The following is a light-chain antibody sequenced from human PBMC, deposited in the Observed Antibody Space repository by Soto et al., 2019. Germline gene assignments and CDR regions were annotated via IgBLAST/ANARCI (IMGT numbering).Light chain of an antibody. CDR2: NDN. V-gene: IGLV1-44*01. CDR3: AAGDDSLNGPV. J-gene: IGLJ3*02. CDR1: SSTIGSSP. Sequence: QSVLTQPPSASGTPGQRVTISCSGSSSTIGSSPVNWYQQLPGTAPKLLIYNDNRRPSGVPARFSGSKSGTSASLAISGLQSEDAADYYCAAGDDSLNGPVLGGGTKLTVL.